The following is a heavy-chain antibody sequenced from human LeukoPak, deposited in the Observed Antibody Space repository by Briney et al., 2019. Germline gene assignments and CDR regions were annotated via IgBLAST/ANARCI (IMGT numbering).Heavy chain of an antibody. CDR2: INHSGST. V-gene: IGHV4-34*01. CDR3: ASTGSGPAWFDP. D-gene: IGHD2-15*01. J-gene: IGHJ5*02. Sequence: SETLSLTCAVYGGSFSGYYWSWIRQPPGKGLEWIGEINHSGSTNYNPSLKSRVTIPVDTSKNQFSLKLSSVTAADTAVYYCASTGSGPAWFDPWGQGTLVTVSS. CDR1: GGSFSGYY.